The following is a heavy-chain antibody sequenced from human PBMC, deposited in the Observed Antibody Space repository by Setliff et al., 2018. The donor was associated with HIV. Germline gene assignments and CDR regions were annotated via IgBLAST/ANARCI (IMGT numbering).Heavy chain of an antibody. CDR1: GFTFSTYA. Sequence: PGGSLRLSCAASGFTFSTYAMHWVRQAPGKGLEWVAVIWYDGSNKYFADSVKGRFTISRDNSKNTVYLQMNSLRAEDTAVYYCAKDWSGYIPTHAFDYWGQGTLVTVSS. CDR2: IWYDGSNK. D-gene: IGHD3-3*01. J-gene: IGHJ4*02. CDR3: AKDWSGYIPTHAFDY. V-gene: IGHV3-33*06.